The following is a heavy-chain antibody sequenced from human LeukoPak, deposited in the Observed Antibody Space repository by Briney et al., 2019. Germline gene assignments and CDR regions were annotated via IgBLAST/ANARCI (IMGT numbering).Heavy chain of an antibody. J-gene: IGHJ6*02. V-gene: IGHV1-69*13. CDR1: GGTFSSYA. Sequence: ASVKVSCKASGGTFSSYAISWVRQAPGQGLEWMGGIIPIFGTANYAQKFQGRVTITADESTSTAYMELSGLRSEDTAVYYCARQGRAAANFRGMDVWGQGTTVTVSS. CDR3: ARQGRAAANFRGMDV. D-gene: IGHD6-13*01. CDR2: IIPIFGTA.